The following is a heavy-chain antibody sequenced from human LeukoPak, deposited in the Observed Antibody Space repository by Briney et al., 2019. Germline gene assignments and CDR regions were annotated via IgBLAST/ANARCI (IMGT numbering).Heavy chain of an antibody. J-gene: IGHJ5*02. CDR2: ISAYNGNT. CDR1: GYTFTSYG. V-gene: IGHV1-18*01. CDR3: ARDQLPNWFDP. D-gene: IGHD4-23*01. Sequence: ASVKVSGRAPGYTFTSYGTGGVGQAPGQGLEWMGWISAYNGNTNYAQKLQGRVTMTTDTSTSTAYMELRSLRSDDTAVYYCARDQLPNWFDPWGQGTLVTVSS.